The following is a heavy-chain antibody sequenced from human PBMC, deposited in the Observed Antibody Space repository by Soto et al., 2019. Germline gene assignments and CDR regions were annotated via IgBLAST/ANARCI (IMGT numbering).Heavy chain of an antibody. CDR3: ARGKVGSVAGVYGMDV. Sequence: VKVSCKASGYTFTSYYMHWVRQAPGQGLEWMGIINPSGGSTSYAQKFQGRVTMTRDTSTSTVYMELSSLRSEDTAVYYCARGKVGSVAGVYGMDVWGQGTTVTVSS. CDR1: GYTFTSYY. CDR2: INPSGGST. D-gene: IGHD6-19*01. V-gene: IGHV1-46*01. J-gene: IGHJ6*02.